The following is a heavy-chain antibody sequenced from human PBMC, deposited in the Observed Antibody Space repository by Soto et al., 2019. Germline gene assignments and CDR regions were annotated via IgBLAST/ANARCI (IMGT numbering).Heavy chain of an antibody. J-gene: IGHJ4*02. Sequence: GSLRLSCAASGFTFSNYSMSWVRQAPGKGLEWVSAISGSGGSTYYADSVKGRFTISRDNSKNTLYLQMNSLRAEDTAVYYCANSAYVTPRDYWGQGTLVTVSS. D-gene: IGHD3-10*02. CDR1: GFTFSNYS. CDR2: ISGSGGST. CDR3: ANSAYVTPRDY. V-gene: IGHV3-23*01.